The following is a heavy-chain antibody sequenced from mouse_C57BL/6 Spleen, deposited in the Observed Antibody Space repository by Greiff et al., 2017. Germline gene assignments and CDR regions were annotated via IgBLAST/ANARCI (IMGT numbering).Heavy chain of an antibody. CDR3: ARLPYSYGSSYDY. D-gene: IGHD1-1*01. V-gene: IGHV1-80*01. CDR2: IYPGDGDT. CDR1: GYAFSSYW. J-gene: IGHJ2*01. Sequence: VKLMESGAELVKPGASVKISCKASGYAFSSYWMNWVKQRPGKGLEWIGQIYPGDGDTNYNGKFKGKATLTADKSSSTAYMQLSSLTSEDSAVYFCARLPYSYGSSYDYWGQGTTLTVSS.